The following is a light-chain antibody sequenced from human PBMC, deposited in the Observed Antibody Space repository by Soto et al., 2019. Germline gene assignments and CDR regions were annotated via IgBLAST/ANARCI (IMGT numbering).Light chain of an antibody. CDR3: AAWDDSLSGPV. Sequence: QSVLTQPPSASGTPGQRVTISCSGSSSNIGSNYVYWYQQLPGTAPKLLIYRNNQRPSGVPDRFSGSKSGTSASLAISGLRSEDEADSYCAAWDDSLSGPVFGGGTKLTV. CDR1: SSNIGSNY. V-gene: IGLV1-47*01. CDR2: RNN. J-gene: IGLJ2*01.